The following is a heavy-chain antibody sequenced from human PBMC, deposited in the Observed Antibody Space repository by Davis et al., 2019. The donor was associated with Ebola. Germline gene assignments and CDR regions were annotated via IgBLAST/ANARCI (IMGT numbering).Heavy chain of an antibody. J-gene: IGHJ6*02. V-gene: IGHV4-30-2*01. Sequence: MPSETLSLTCTVSGRSVSRGTYYWSSIRQPPGQGLEWIGYIYHSGCTYYNPSLKSRVTISGDRSKNQFSLKLSSVTAADTAVYYGARGGSYYYGMDVWGQGTTVTVSS. CDR1: GRSVSRGTYY. D-gene: IGHD2-15*01. CDR2: IYHSGCT. CDR3: ARGGSYYYGMDV.